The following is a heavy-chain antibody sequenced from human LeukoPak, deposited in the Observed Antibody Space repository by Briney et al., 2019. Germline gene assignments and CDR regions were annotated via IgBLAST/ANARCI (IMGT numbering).Heavy chain of an antibody. Sequence: ASVKVSCKVSGYTLTELSMHWVRQAPGKGLEWMGGFDPEDGETIYAQKFQDRVTMTRNTSISTAYMELSSLRSEDTAVYYCARGGWDSSGYAALHHFDSWGQGTLVTVSS. J-gene: IGHJ4*02. CDR3: ARGGWDSSGYAALHHFDS. CDR2: FDPEDGET. D-gene: IGHD3-22*01. V-gene: IGHV1-24*01. CDR1: GYTLTELS.